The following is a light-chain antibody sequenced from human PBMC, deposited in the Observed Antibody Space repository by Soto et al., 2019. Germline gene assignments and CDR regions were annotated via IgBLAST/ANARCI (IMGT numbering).Light chain of an antibody. J-gene: IGLJ2*01. CDR1: SSDVGGYNY. V-gene: IGLV2-8*01. CDR2: EVS. Sequence: QSALTQPPSASGSPGQSVTISCTGTSSDVGGYNYVSWCQQHPGKAPKLMIYEVSKRPSGVPDRFSGSKSGNTASLTVSGLQAEDEADYYCSSYAVSTLVVFGGGTKVTVL. CDR3: SSYAVSTLVV.